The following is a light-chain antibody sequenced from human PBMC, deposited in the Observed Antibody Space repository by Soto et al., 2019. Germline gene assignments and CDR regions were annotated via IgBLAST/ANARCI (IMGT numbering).Light chain of an antibody. CDR3: QQRCNWPVT. Sequence: EIVLTQSPATLSLSPGERATISCRASQSVGSFLAWYQQKSGKAPRLLIYDSSNMAPGIPARFSGSGSGTDFTLTISSLEPEDFAVYYCQQRCNWPVTFGPGTKVDIK. CDR2: DSS. CDR1: QSVGSF. V-gene: IGKV3-11*01. J-gene: IGKJ3*01.